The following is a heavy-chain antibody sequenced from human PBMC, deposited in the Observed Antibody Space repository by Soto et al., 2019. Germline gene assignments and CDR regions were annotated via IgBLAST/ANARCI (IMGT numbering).Heavy chain of an antibody. CDR2: ISYDGSDK. J-gene: IGHJ4*02. V-gene: IGHV3-30-3*01. CDR1: GFTFSPYT. D-gene: IGHD2-21*02. Sequence: GGSLRLSCAASGFTFSPYTMHWVRQTPGKGLEWVAVISYDGSDKYYADSVRGRFTIPRDNSKNTLFLQMNSLRAEDTALYYCARGGGFCGADCYKGGIDYWGQGALVTVSS. CDR3: ARGGGFCGADCYKGGIDY.